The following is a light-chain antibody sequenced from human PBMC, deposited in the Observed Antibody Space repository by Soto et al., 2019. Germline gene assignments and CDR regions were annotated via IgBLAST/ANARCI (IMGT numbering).Light chain of an antibody. V-gene: IGLV1-40*01. CDR2: GKN. CDR3: QSYDSSLSGV. Sequence: QSVLTQPPSVSGAPGQRVTISCTGSSSNIGAGYEVHWYQQLPGTAPKLLIYGKNNRPSGVPDRFSGSKSGTSASLAITGLQAEDEADYYCQSYDSSLSGVLGGGTQLTVL. J-gene: IGLJ3*02. CDR1: SSNIGAGYE.